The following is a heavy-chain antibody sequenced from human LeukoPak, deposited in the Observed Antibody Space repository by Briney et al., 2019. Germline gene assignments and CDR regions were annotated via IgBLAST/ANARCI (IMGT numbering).Heavy chain of an antibody. V-gene: IGHV3-64D*06. D-gene: IGHD3-10*01. CDR2: ISSNGGST. CDR1: GFTFSSYA. Sequence: GGSLRLSCSASGFTFSSYAMHWVRQAPGKGLESVSAISSNGGSTYYTDSVKGRFTISRDNSKNTLYLQMSSLRAEDTAVYYCVKSGITMVRGVIPNSHFDYWGQGTLVTVSS. J-gene: IGHJ4*02. CDR3: VKSGITMVRGVIPNSHFDY.